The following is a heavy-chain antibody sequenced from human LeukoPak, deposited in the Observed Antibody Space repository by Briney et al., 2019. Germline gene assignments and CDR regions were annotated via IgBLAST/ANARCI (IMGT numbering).Heavy chain of an antibody. CDR1: GGSISSYY. CDR2: IIHSGRA. J-gene: IGHJ4*02. CDR3: ARGTVLTGYASFDY. Sequence: SETPSLTCTVSGGSISSYYWTWIRQSPGKGLEWIGEIIHSGRANYSPSLKSRLTLSVDPSMNHFSLRLSSVTAADTAVYYCARGTVLTGYASFDYWGQGALVTVSS. D-gene: IGHD3-16*01. V-gene: IGHV4-34*01.